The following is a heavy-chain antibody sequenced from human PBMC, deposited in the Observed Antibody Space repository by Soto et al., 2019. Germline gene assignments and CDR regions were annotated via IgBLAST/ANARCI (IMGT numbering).Heavy chain of an antibody. CDR3: ARGLWGYCGTDCSPLDV. V-gene: IGHV4-59*01. CDR2: MYNTGST. J-gene: IGHJ6*02. CDR1: GGSISRYY. Sequence: QVQLQESGPGLVKPSETLSLTCTVSGGSISRYYWSWIRQPPGKGLEWIGYMYNTGSTVYNPSFKSRVTISVDTSKNQFSLKLNSVTAADPAGYYCARGLWGYCGTDCSPLDVWGQGTTVTVSS. D-gene: IGHD2-21*02.